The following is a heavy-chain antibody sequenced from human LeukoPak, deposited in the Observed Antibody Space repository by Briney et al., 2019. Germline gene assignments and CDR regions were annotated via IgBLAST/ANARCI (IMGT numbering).Heavy chain of an antibody. CDR2: IYHSGST. CDR1: GGSISSSNW. D-gene: IGHD1-7*01. CDR3: ARRAGAGTFDY. J-gene: IGHJ4*02. V-gene: IGHV4-4*02. Sequence: SGTLSLTCAVSGGSISSSNWWSWVRQPPGKGLEWIGEIYHSGSTNYNPSLKSRVTISVDTSKNQFSLKLSSVTAADTAVYYCARRAGAGTFDYWGQGTLVTVSS.